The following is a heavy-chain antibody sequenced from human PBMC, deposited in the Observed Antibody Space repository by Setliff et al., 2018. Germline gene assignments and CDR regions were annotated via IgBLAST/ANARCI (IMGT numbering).Heavy chain of an antibody. CDR1: GSTFRTYS. J-gene: IGHJ3*02. CDR2: ISPDSIYI. Sequence: GGSLRLSCVASGSTFRTYSMHWVRQAPGKGLEWVSSISPDSIYIYYADSVKGRFTISRDNAQNSLYLQMNSLGVDDTAVYYCARSPANGGHDAFDIWGQGTMVTVSS. D-gene: IGHD6-25*01. CDR3: ARSPANGGHDAFDI. V-gene: IGHV3-21*01.